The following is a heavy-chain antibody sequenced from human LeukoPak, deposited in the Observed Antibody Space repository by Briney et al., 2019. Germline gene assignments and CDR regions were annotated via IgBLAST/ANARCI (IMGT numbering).Heavy chain of an antibody. Sequence: PSETLSLTCNVSGDSINSDGYYWNWIRQPPGKGLEWIGYISHSGSTYYNPSIKSRVTITIDRSKNQFSLKLSSVTAADTVVYYCTRALYCSAGSCYSNFWGQGSLATVSS. J-gene: IGHJ4*02. CDR1: GDSINSDGYY. CDR3: TRALYCSAGSCYSNF. V-gene: IGHV4-30-2*01. CDR2: ISHSGST. D-gene: IGHD2-15*01.